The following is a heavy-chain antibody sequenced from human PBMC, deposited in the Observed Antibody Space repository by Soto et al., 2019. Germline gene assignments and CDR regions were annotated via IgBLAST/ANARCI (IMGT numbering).Heavy chain of an antibody. D-gene: IGHD3-16*01. J-gene: IGHJ4*02. CDR3: TRGDAYYFVY. CDR1: GFTFSSYW. Sequence: GSLRLSCAASGFTFSSYWMHWVRQAPGKGLVWVSRINTDGSSTTYADSVKGRFTISRDNAKNTLYLHMNILRPEDTAVYYCTRGDAYYFVYWGQGTLVTVSS. CDR2: INTDGSST. V-gene: IGHV3-74*01.